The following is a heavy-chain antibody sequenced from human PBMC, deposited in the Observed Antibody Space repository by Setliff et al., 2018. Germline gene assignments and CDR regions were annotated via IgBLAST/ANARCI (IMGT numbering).Heavy chain of an antibody. J-gene: IGHJ3*02. CDR1: GGSISNYY. CDR2: IYTSGST. D-gene: IGHD5-18*01. V-gene: IGHV4-4*07. CDR3: ARRRTALAFDI. Sequence: PSETLSLTCTVSGGSISNYYWSWIRQPAGKGLEWIGRIYTSGSTNYNPSLKSRVTMSVDTSKNKFSLKLSSVTAADTAVYYCARRRTALAFDIWGQGTMVTVSS.